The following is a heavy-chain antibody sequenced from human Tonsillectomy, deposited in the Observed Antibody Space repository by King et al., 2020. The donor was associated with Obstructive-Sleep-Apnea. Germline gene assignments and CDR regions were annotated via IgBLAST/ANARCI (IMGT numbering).Heavy chain of an antibody. D-gene: IGHD3-22*01. V-gene: IGHV3-49*03. Sequence: VQLVESGGGLVQPGRSLRLSCTASGFTFGDYAMSWFRQAPGKGLEWVGFIRRNVYVGTKEYAESVKGRVTISSDDSKSIAYLQMTNLKTEDTAVYYCTRDLGYYDTSGYLGFYWGQGTLVTVSS. CDR3: TRDLGYYDTSGYLGFY. CDR1: GFTFGDYA. CDR2: IRRNVYVGTK. J-gene: IGHJ4*02.